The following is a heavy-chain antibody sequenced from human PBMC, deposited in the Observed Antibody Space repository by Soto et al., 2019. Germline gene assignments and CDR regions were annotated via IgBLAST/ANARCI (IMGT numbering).Heavy chain of an antibody. CDR1: GGSFSGYY. CDR2: INHSGST. V-gene: IGHV4-34*01. CDR3: ARHPYGAPEKYYDFWSGYPPYYYYGMDV. J-gene: IGHJ6*02. Sequence: SETLSLTCAVYGGSFSGYYWSWIRQPPGKGLEWIGEINHSGSTYYNPSLKSRVTISVDTSKNQFSLKLSSVTAADTAVYYCARHPYGAPEKYYDFWSGYPPYYYYGMDVWGQGTTVTVSS. D-gene: IGHD3-3*01.